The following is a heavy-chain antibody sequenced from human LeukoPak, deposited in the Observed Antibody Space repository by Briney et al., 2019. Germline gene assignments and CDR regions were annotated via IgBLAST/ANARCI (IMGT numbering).Heavy chain of an antibody. CDR1: GFTFSDYY. CDR2: ISSSSSYT. CDR3: ARVGWYGGNSDDVIVFDYGMDV. Sequence: PGGSLRLSCAASGFTFSDYYMSWIRQAPGKGLEWVSYISSSSSYTNYADSVKGRFTISRDNAKNSLYLQTNSLRAEDTAVYYCARVGWYGGNSDDVIVFDYGMDVWGQGTTVTVSS. J-gene: IGHJ6*02. V-gene: IGHV3-11*05. D-gene: IGHD4-23*01.